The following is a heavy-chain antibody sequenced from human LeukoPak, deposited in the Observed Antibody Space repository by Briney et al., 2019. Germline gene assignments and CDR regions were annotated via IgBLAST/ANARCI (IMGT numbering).Heavy chain of an antibody. CDR3: VRGRTSYNWFDP. CDR1: GGSISSYY. J-gene: IGHJ5*02. D-gene: IGHD1-26*01. CDR2: IFHSGST. V-gene: IGHV4-59*01. Sequence: SETLSLTCTVSGGSISSYYWTWLRQPPGKGLEWIGYIFHSGSTNYNPSLKSRVTISVDTSKNQFSLKLSSVTAADTAVYYCVRGRTSYNWFDPWGQGTLVTVSS.